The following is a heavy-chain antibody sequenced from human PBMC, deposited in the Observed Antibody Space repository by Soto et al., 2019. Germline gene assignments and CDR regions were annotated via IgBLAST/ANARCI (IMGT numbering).Heavy chain of an antibody. V-gene: IGHV3-23*01. CDR2: ILVGGST. J-gene: IGHJ3*02. D-gene: IGHD2-8*02. CDR1: GFTCSSYD. CDR3: AKATATGGGAFDI. Sequence: GGSLRLSCAASGFTCSSYDMSWVRQAPGKGLEWVSTILVGGSTHYPDSVKGRFTISRDNSKNTVFLQMNSLTAGDTAVYYCAKATATGGGAFDICGQGTVVTVSS.